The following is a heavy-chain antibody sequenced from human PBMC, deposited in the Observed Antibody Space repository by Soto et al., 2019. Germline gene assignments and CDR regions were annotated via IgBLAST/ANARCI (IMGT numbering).Heavy chain of an antibody. CDR2: IYYSGST. CDR1: GGSISSSSYY. Sequence: SETLSLTCTVSGGSISSSSYYWGWIRQPPGKGLEWIGSIYYSGSTYYNPSLKSRVTISVDTSKNQFSLKLSSVTAADTAVYYCASHYSSSWYYYYYGMDVWGQGTTVTVS. CDR3: ASHYSSSWYYYYYGMDV. V-gene: IGHV4-39*01. J-gene: IGHJ6*02. D-gene: IGHD6-13*01.